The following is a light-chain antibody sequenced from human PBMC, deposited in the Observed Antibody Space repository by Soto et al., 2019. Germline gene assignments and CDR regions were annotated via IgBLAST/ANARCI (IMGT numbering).Light chain of an antibody. CDR1: QSISSY. J-gene: IGKJ5*01. CDR2: AAS. CDR3: QQSYSTPGT. V-gene: IGKV1-39*01. Sequence: DIQMTQSPSSLSASVGDRVTITCRASQSISSYLNWYQQKPGKAPKLLIYAASSLQSGVPSRFSGRGSGTDFTLTISSLQPEDFATYSCQQSYSTPGTFGQGTRLEIK.